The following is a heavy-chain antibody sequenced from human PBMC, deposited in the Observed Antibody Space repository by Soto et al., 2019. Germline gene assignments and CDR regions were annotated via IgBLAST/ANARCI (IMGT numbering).Heavy chain of an antibody. CDR3: ERPGTYPNCIDT. V-gene: IGHV5-51*01. D-gene: IGHD3-10*01. Sequence: PGESLKISCEGSGFSFTSYWIAWVRQVPGKGLEWMGIIYPADSDTRYSPSFQGQVTISADKSISTAYLQWSSLKPSDTGMYYCERPGTYPNCIDTWGQGTLVTVSS. CDR1: GFSFTSYW. CDR2: IYPADSDT. J-gene: IGHJ5*02.